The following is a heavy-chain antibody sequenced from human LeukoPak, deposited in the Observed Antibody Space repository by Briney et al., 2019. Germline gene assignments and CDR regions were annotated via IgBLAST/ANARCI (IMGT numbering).Heavy chain of an antibody. CDR2: IKQDGSEK. Sequence: SGGSLRLSCAASGFTFSSYWMSRVRQAPGKGLEWVANIKQDGSEKYYVDSVKGRFTISRDNAKNSLYLQMNSLRAEDTAVYYCARESDYCSSTSCYLPGHYYYYYYMDVWGKGTTVTVSS. D-gene: IGHD2-2*01. CDR3: ARESDYCSSTSCYLPGHYYYYYYMDV. CDR1: GFTFSSYW. J-gene: IGHJ6*03. V-gene: IGHV3-7*01.